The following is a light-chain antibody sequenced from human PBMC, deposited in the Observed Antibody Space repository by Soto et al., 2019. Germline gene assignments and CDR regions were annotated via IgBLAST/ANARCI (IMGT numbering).Light chain of an antibody. CDR3: QQYGSSKT. J-gene: IGKJ1*01. CDR2: GAS. V-gene: IGKV3-20*01. Sequence: EIVMTQSPATLSVSPGGRATLSCRASQSISDTLAWYQQKPGQAPRPLIYGASSRATGIPDRFSGSGSGTDFTLTISRLEPEDFAVYYCQQYGSSKTFGQGTKVDIK. CDR1: QSISDT.